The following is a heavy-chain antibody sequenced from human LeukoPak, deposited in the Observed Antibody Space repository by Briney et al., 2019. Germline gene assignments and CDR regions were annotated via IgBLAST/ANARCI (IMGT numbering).Heavy chain of an antibody. D-gene: IGHD3-10*01. Sequence: SQTLSLTCAISGDSVSSNSAAWNWIRQSPSRGLEWLGRTYYRSKWYHDYAVSVKSRITINPDASKNQFSLQLNSVTPEDTAVYYCTRRSFSLGDYYMDVWGKGTTVTVSS. CDR2: TYYRSKWYH. CDR1: GDSVSSNSAA. CDR3: TRRSFSLGDYYMDV. V-gene: IGHV6-1*01. J-gene: IGHJ6*03.